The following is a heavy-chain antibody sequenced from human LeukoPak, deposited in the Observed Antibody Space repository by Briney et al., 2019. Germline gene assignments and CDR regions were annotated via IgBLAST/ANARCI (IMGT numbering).Heavy chain of an antibody. CDR3: ARLHSSGYYYWFDP. Sequence: PSQTLSLTCTVSGGSISSGGYYWSWIRQHPGKGLEWIGYIYYSGSTYYNPSLKSRVTISVDTSKNQFSLKLSSVTAADTAVYYCARLHSSGYYYWFDPWGQGTPVTVSS. D-gene: IGHD3-22*01. J-gene: IGHJ5*02. V-gene: IGHV4-31*03. CDR2: IYYSGST. CDR1: GGSISSGGYY.